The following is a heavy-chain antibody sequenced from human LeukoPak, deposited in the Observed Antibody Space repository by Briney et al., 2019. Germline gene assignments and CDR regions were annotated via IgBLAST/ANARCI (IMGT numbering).Heavy chain of an antibody. CDR2: IYTSGST. V-gene: IGHV4-59*10. Sequence: SETLSLTCAVYGGSFSGYYWSWIRQPAGKGLEWIGRIYTSGSTNYNPSLKSRVTMSVDTSKNQFSLKLSSVTAADTAVYYCARGGGVPAAHYYYYYYMDVWGKGTTVTVSS. J-gene: IGHJ6*03. CDR3: ARGGGVPAAHYYYYYYMDV. CDR1: GGSFSGYY. D-gene: IGHD2-2*01.